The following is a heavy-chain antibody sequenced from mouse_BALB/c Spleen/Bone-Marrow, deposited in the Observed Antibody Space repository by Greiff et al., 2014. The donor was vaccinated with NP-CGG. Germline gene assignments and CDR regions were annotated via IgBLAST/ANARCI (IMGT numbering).Heavy chain of an antibody. D-gene: IGHD2-4*01. J-gene: IGHJ4*01. CDR1: GSNIKDTY. CDR2: IDPANGNT. Sequence: EVKLMESGAELVKPGASVKLSCTASGSNIKDTYMHWVKQRPEQGLEWIGRIDPANGNTKYDPKFQGKATITADTSSNTAYLQLSSLTSEDAAVDFCSSYYESYYAMDYWGQGTSVTVSA. V-gene: IGHV14-3*02. CDR3: SSYYESYYAMDY.